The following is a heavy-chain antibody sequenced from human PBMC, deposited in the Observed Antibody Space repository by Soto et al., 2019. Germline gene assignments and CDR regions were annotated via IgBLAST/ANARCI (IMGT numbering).Heavy chain of an antibody. J-gene: IGHJ6*02. V-gene: IGHV3-23*01. CDR3: AKFDIVVVVAAKVGGMDV. CDR2: ISGSGGST. D-gene: IGHD2-15*01. Sequence: PVGSLRLSCAASGFTFSSYAMSWVRQAPGKGLEWVSAISGSGGSTYYADSVKGRFTISRDNSKNTLYLQMNSLRAEDTAVYYCAKFDIVVVVAAKVGGMDVWGQGTTVTVSS. CDR1: GFTFSSYA.